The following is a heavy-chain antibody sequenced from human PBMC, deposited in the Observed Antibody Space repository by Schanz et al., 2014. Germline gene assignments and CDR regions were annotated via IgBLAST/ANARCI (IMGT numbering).Heavy chain of an antibody. CDR2: ISGSGGST. J-gene: IGHJ4*02. CDR3: AKVRYSSGWRGDYFDE. V-gene: IGHV3-23*01. D-gene: IGHD6-25*01. Sequence: EVQLLESGGGLVQPGGSLRLSCAASGFTFSGFWMTWVRQAPGKGLEWVSAISGSGGSTYYADSVKGRFTISRDNSKNTLYLQMNSLRAEDTAVYYCAKVRYSSGWRGDYFDEWGQGTLXTVAS. CDR1: GFTFSGFW.